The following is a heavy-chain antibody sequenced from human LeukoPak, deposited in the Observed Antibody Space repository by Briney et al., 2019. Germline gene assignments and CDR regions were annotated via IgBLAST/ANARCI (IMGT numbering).Heavy chain of an antibody. CDR2: INQDATKE. CDR1: GFTFSHYW. J-gene: IGHJ4*02. Sequence: GGSLRLSCAASGFTFSHYWMTWVRQAPGKGLEWEAVINQDATKEYYMDSVKGRFTISRDNAKNSLYLQMDSLRAEDTAVYYCARNSGSYYHYWGQGTLVTVSS. D-gene: IGHD1-26*01. CDR3: ARNSGSYYHY. V-gene: IGHV3-7*01.